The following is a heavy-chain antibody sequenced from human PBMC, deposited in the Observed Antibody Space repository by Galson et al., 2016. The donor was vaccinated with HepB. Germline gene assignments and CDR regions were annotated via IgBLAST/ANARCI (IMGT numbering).Heavy chain of an antibody. CDR2: INPIGGYT. D-gene: IGHD2-15*01. CDR3: ARDKLSPYCSGGRCYSGHSDGMDV. J-gene: IGHJ6*02. V-gene: IGHV1-46*01. Sequence: SVKVSCKASGYTFTTYYMHWVRQAPGQGLEWMRIINPIGGYTTYAQKFQGRVTMTRDTSTDTVYMELSSLRSEDTAVYYCARDKLSPYCSGGRCYSGHSDGMDVWGQETTVSVSS. CDR1: GYTFTTYY.